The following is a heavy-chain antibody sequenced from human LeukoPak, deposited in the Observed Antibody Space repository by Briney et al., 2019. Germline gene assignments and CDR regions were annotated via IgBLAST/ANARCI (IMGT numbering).Heavy chain of an antibody. CDR2: IKQDGSEK. V-gene: IGHV3-7*01. CDR1: GFTFSSYW. Sequence: PGGSLRLSCAASGFTFSSYWMSWVPQAPGKGLEWVANIKQDGSEKYYVDSVKGRFTIARDNAKNSLYLRMDSLTAEDTAVYYCARFKGYVRYFMDVWGKGTTVTVSS. CDR3: ARFKGYVRYFMDV. J-gene: IGHJ6*03. D-gene: IGHD5-18*01.